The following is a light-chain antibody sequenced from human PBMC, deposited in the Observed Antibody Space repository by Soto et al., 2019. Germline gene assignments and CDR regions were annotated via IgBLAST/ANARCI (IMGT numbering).Light chain of an antibody. CDR3: TSYTSSNTYV. J-gene: IGLJ1*01. V-gene: IGLV2-14*01. CDR2: ETS. Sequence: QSVLTQPASVSGSPGQSITTSCTGTSSDVGRCNYVSWYQQYPGTAPKLMIYETSNRPSGVSLRCSGSQSGNTAFLTISGLQAEDEADYYCTSYTSSNTYVFGGGTKVTVL. CDR1: SSDVGRCNY.